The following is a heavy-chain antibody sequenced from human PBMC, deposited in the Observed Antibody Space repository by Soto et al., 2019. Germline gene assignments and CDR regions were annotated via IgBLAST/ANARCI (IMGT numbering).Heavy chain of an antibody. CDR1: GYTFTSYD. CDR3: ARWPDGYYYYGMDV. V-gene: IGHV1-8*01. J-gene: IGHJ6*02. CDR2: MNPNSGNT. Sequence: QVQLVQSGAEVKKPGASVKVSCKASGYTFTSYDINWVRQATGQGLEWMGWMNPNSGNTGYAQKFQGRVTMTRNTSISTAYMGLSSLRSEDTVVYYCARWPDGYYYYGMDVWGQGTTVTVSS.